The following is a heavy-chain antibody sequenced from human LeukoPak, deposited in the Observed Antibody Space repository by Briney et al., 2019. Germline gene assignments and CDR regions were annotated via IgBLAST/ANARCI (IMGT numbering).Heavy chain of an antibody. J-gene: IGHJ5*02. Sequence: SETLSLTCTVSGGSISSYYWSWIRQPAGKGLEWIGRIYTSGSTNYNPSLKSRVTISVDTSKNQFSLKLRSVTAGDTAIYYCARGFKGNAQVWFDPWGQGTLVTVSS. CDR3: ARGFKGNAQVWFDP. V-gene: IGHV4-4*07. D-gene: IGHD4-23*01. CDR1: GGSISSYY. CDR2: IYTSGST.